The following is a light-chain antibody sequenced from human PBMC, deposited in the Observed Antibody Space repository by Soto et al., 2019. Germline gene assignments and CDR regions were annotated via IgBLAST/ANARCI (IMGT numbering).Light chain of an antibody. CDR2: DAS. Sequence: EIVLTQSPATLSLSPGERATLSCRASQSVSSYLAWYQQKPGQAPRLLIYDASNRATGIPARFSGSWSGTDFTLTISSLEPEDFAVYYCQERSNWPPGKTFGRGTKVEIK. CDR1: QSVSSY. V-gene: IGKV3-11*01. CDR3: QERSNWPPGKT. J-gene: IGKJ1*01.